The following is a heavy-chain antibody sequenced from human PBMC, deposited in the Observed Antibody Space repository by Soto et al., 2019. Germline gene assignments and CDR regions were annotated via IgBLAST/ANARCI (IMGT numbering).Heavy chain of an antibody. CDR1: GFNFSSYT. J-gene: IGHJ3*02. Sequence: GGSLRLSCAASGFNFSSYTMNWVRQAPGKGLEWVSSISGDNRYIYYADSVKGRFTISRDDAKNSLYLQMNSLRADDTAVYYCARHRCSGGSCYRTYAFDIWGQGTMVTVSS. CDR2: ISGDNRYI. V-gene: IGHV3-21*01. CDR3: ARHRCSGGSCYRTYAFDI. D-gene: IGHD2-15*01.